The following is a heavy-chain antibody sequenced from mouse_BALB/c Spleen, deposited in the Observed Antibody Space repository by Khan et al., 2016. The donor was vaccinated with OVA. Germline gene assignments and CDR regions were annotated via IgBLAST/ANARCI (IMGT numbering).Heavy chain of an antibody. CDR2: INPSSDYT. CDR3: ARRRRFGIFAY. J-gene: IGHJ3*01. V-gene: IGHV1-7*01. D-gene: IGHD1-1*02. CDR1: GYTFTTYW. Sequence: QVQLKQSGPELAKPGASVKMSCKASGYTFTTYWMHWVKQRPGQGLEWIGYINPSSDYTEYNQKFKDKATLTTDKSSSTAYIQLSSLTSEDSAVYYCARRRRFGIFAYWGQGTLVTVSA.